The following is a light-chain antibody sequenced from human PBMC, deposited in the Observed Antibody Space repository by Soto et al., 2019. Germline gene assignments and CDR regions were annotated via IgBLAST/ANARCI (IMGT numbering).Light chain of an antibody. CDR3: QQCYSIPLT. CDR1: QSITGSY. J-gene: IGKJ4*01. Sequence: ENVLTKSPGTLSLSPGERATVSCRASQSITGSYLAWYQQTPGQAPRLLIYGASSRATGVPDRFSGSGSGTDFTLTISRLEPEDFAVYYCQQCYSIPLTFGGGTKVDIK. V-gene: IGKV3-20*01. CDR2: GAS.